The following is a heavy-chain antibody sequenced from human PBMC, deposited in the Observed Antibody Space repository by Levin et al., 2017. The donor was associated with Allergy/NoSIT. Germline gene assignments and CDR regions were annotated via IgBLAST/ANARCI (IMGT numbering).Heavy chain of an antibody. D-gene: IGHD4-17*01. Sequence: GSGPTLVKPTETLMLTCTFSGFSLSTSGLGVGWIRQPPGKALEWLALIYWDDDERYTPFLKSRLTITTDTSKNQVDLKMNTMSSADTATYYSVQTANFGDYFTFHYWGQGTLVTVSS. J-gene: IGHJ4*02. CDR1: GFSLSTSGLG. V-gene: IGHV2-5*02. CDR2: IYWDDDE. CDR3: VQTANFGDYFTFHY.